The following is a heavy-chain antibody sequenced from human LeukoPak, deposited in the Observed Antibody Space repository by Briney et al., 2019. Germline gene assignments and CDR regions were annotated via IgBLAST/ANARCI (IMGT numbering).Heavy chain of an antibody. Sequence: GGSLRLSCAASGFTFSSYEMNWVRQAPGKGLEGVSYISSSGSTIYYADSVKGRFTISIDNAKNSLYLQMNSLRAEDTAVYYCARGSWVRGGGRYWGQGTLVTVSS. J-gene: IGHJ4*02. CDR1: GFTFSSYE. CDR3: ARGSWVRGGGRY. V-gene: IGHV3-48*03. D-gene: IGHD3-10*01. CDR2: ISSSGSTI.